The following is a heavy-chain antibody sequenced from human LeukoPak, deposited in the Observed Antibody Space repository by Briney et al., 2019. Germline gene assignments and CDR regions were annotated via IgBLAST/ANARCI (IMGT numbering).Heavy chain of an antibody. D-gene: IGHD5-18*01. V-gene: IGHV4-59*01. CDR3: ARGIRGRFDY. CDR1: GGSISSYY. CDR2: IYYSGST. Sequence: PSETLSLTCTVSGGSISSYYWSWIRQPPGKGLEWIGYIYYSGSTNYNPSLKSQVTISVDTSKNQFSLKLSSVTAADTAVYYCARGIRGRFDYWGQGTLVTVSS. J-gene: IGHJ4*02.